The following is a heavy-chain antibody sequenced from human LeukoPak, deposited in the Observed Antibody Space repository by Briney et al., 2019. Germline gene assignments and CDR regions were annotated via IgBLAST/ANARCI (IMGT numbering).Heavy chain of an antibody. V-gene: IGHV4-38-2*02. CDR2: VYYSGTT. Sequence: SQTLSLTCTASNYSINSGYYWGWVRQSPGKGLEWIGSVYYSGTTYDNPSLKSRVTISVDTSKNQFSLKLSSVTAADTAVYYCARDLRPRHCTTNCYTFDYWGQGTLVTVSS. J-gene: IGHJ4*02. CDR3: ARDLRPRHCTTNCYTFDY. CDR1: NYSINSGYY. D-gene: IGHD2-8*01.